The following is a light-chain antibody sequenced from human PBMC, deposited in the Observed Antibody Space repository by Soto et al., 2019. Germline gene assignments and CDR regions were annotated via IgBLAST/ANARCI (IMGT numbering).Light chain of an antibody. CDR2: DVR. Sequence: QSALTPPRSVSGSPGQSVTISCTGTSSDVGTYNYVSWYQQHPGKAPKLMIYDVRQRPSGVPDRFSGSKSGTTASLTISGLQAEDESDYYFCSYAGSYTSVFGGGTKLTVL. CDR1: SSDVGTYNY. V-gene: IGLV2-11*01. CDR3: CSYAGSYTSV. J-gene: IGLJ2*01.